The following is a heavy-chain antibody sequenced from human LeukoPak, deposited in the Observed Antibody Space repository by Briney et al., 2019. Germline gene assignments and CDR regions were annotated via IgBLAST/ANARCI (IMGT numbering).Heavy chain of an antibody. J-gene: IGHJ4*02. CDR1: GFTLSSYW. Sequence: GGSLRLSCAASGFTLSSYWMHWVRQVPGKGLVWVSRINIDGSSTSYADSVKGRFTISRDNAKNTLYLQMNSLRAEDTAVYYCARDRGIAAGAVDYWGQGTLVTVSS. CDR2: INIDGSST. CDR3: ARDRGIAAGAVDY. D-gene: IGHD6-13*01. V-gene: IGHV3-74*01.